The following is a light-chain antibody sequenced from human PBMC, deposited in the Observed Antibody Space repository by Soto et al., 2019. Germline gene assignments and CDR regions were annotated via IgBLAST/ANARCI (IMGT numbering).Light chain of an antibody. Sequence: EMVLTQSPDTLSLSPGERAALSCRASQRVTSNYLAWYQKKPDQAPRLLIYGASSRANGIPDRFSGSGSGTDFSLTISRLEPEDFAVYYCQHYGSSPTFGGGTKVEIK. CDR3: QHYGSSPT. CDR1: QRVTSNY. CDR2: GAS. J-gene: IGKJ4*01. V-gene: IGKV3-20*01.